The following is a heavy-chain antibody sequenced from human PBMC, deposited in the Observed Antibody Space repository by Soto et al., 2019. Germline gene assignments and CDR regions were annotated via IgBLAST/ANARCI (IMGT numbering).Heavy chain of an antibody. CDR1: GGSISSSSYY. CDR2: IYYSGST. V-gene: IGHV4-39*01. J-gene: IGHJ4*02. D-gene: IGHD3-3*01. Sequence: SETLSLTCTVSGGSISSSSYYWGWIRQPPGKGLEWIGSIYYSGSTYYNPSLKSRVTISVDTSKNQFSLKLSSVTAADTAVYYCARHQANYDFWSGPRGILDYWGQGTLVTVSS. CDR3: ARHQANYDFWSGPRGILDY.